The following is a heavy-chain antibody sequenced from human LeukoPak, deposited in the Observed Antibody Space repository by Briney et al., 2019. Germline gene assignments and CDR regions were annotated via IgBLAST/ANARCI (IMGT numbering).Heavy chain of an antibody. CDR1: AVTVINNY. J-gene: IGHJ4*02. D-gene: IGHD6-13*01. CDR3: ATHQPNPSAGKYYFDY. Sequence: GGSLRLSSALSAVTVINNYMGCVRQAPGKRLEWVSIIYNGGNTVYADSVKGRFTISSDDSENKLYLQMINLRGDDTAIYYCATHQPNPSAGKYYFDYWGQGALVTVSS. V-gene: IGHV3-53*01. CDR2: IYNGGNT.